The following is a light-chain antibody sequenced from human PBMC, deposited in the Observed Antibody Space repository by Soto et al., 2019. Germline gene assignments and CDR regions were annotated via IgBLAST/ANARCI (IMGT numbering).Light chain of an antibody. CDR3: QQYGSSPWT. V-gene: IGKV3-20*01. CDR2: GVS. J-gene: IGKJ1*01. Sequence: EIVLTQSPGTLSLSPEERATLSCRASQSVSSGHLAWYQQKPGQAPRLLIYGVSSRATGIPDRFSGSGSGTDFAVTISRLEPEDFAVYYCQQYGSSPWTFGQGTKVEI. CDR1: QSVSSGH.